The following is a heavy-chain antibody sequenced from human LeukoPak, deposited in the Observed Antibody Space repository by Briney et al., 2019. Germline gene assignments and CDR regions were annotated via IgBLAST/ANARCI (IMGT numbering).Heavy chain of an antibody. D-gene: IGHD2-2*01. CDR2: ISGSGGST. CDR1: GFTFSSYA. V-gene: IGHV3-23*01. J-gene: IGHJ5*02. CDR3: TRAALSLTNARFDP. Sequence: PGGSLRLSCAASGFTFSSYAMSWVRQAPGKGLECVSAISGSGGSTYYADSVKGRFTISRDNSKNTLYLQMNRLRAEDTAVYYSTRAALSLTNARFDPWGPGTLVTVSS.